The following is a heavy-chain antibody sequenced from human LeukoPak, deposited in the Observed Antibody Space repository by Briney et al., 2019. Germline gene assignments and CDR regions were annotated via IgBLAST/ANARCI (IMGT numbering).Heavy chain of an antibody. CDR2: IHPRRGDT. D-gene: IGHD3-10*01. CDR3: ARDGDYGTGSYYRGCIDS. V-gene: IGHV1-2*02. J-gene: IGHJ4*02. CDR1: GYSFTAFY. Sequence: GASVKVSCKTSGYSFTAFYIHWVRQAPGQGLEWMGWIHPRRGDTNYAQKFQGRVTMTRDTSISTAYLDLSSLRSDDTAVYYCARDGDYGTGSYYRGCIDSWGQGTPVTLSP.